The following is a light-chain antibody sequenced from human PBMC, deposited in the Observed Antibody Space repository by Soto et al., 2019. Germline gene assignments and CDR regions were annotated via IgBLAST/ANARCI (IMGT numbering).Light chain of an antibody. J-gene: IGKJ1*01. CDR3: QQYNSYWT. Sequence: DIPMTQSPSTLSASVGDRVTITCRASQSISSWLAWYQQKPGKAPKLLIYDASSLESGVPSRFSGSGSGTEFTLTSSSLQPDDFGTYYCQQYNSYWTFGQGTKVEIK. CDR2: DAS. CDR1: QSISSW. V-gene: IGKV1-5*01.